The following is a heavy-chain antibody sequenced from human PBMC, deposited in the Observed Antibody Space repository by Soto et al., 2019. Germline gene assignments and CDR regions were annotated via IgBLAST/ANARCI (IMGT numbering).Heavy chain of an antibody. V-gene: IGHV3-23*01. CDR1: GFTFSDYA. CDR3: AKLLRPGLQFFDF. Sequence: EVQLLESGGSLVQPGGSLRLSCAASGFTFSDYAMSWVRQAPGKGLDWVSAISSSGDHTFYADSVKGRFTISRDNSKNTLYLQVNSLRAEDTAVYYCAKLLRPGLQFFDFWGQGTLVTVSS. CDR2: ISSSGDHT. J-gene: IGHJ4*02. D-gene: IGHD4-4*01.